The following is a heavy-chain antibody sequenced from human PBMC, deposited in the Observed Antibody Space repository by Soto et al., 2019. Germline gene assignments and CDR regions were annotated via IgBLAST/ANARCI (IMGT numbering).Heavy chain of an antibody. Sequence: GGSLRLSCAASGFTFSSYGMHWVRQAPGKGLEWVAVISYDGSNKYYADSVKGRFTISSDNSKNTLYLQMNSLRAEDTAVYYCAKEVTVTTPSFDYWGQGTLVTVSS. CDR3: AKEVTVTTPSFDY. CDR2: ISYDGSNK. J-gene: IGHJ4*02. CDR1: GFTFSSYG. V-gene: IGHV3-30*18. D-gene: IGHD4-17*01.